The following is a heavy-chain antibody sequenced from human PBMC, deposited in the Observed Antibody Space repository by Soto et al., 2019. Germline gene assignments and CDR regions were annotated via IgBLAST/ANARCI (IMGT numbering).Heavy chain of an antibody. CDR2: IYYSGST. V-gene: IGHV4-31*03. D-gene: IGHD2-15*01. CDR3: ARGEVVASNWFDP. CDR1: GGSIIDSGSFY. J-gene: IGHJ5*02. Sequence: QVQMQESGPGLVKPSQTLYLTCSVSGGSIIDSGSFYWNWIRQHPGKGLEWIGYIYYSGSTYYNRTFKSRAPISLDTSKTQCSLKLTSVTAADTALYYCARGEVVASNWFDPWGQGTLVTVSS.